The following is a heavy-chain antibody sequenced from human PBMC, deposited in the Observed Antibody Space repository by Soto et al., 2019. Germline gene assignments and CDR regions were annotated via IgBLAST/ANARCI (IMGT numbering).Heavy chain of an antibody. V-gene: IGHV4-59*05. D-gene: IGHD2-2*02. Sequence: SETLSLTCTVSGASISSYYWSWIRQPPGKGLEWMGFTYHRGSTYYRPSLKSRVTISVDTSKNQFSLKLSSVTAADTAVYYCARQVPAAIRLGWFDPWGQGTLVTVSS. CDR3: ARQVPAAIRLGWFDP. CDR2: TYHRGST. J-gene: IGHJ5*02. CDR1: GASISSYY.